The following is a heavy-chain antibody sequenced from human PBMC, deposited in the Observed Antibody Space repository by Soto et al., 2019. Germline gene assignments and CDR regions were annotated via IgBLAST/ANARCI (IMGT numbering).Heavy chain of an antibody. J-gene: IGHJ1*01. D-gene: IGHD1-26*01. V-gene: IGHV1-69*06. CDR1: GGTFSSYA. CDR3: ASQWELLPHFQH. Sequence: GASVKVSCKASGGTFSSYAISWVRQAPGQGLEWMGGIIPIFGKANYAQKFQGRVTITADKSTSTAYMELSSLRSEDTAVYYCASQWELLPHFQHWGQGTLVTVSS. CDR2: IIPIFGKA.